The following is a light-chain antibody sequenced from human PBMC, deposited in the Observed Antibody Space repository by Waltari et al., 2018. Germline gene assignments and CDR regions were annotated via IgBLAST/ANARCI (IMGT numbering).Light chain of an antibody. Sequence: DIRMTQSPSLLSASVGDRVTITCRASQDISNYLAWFHQKPGKAPKPLIYAAVSLQNGVPSRFSGGGSMTDFTLTISTLQPEDFATYYCQQYKTFPHTFGPGTKVDIK. J-gene: IGKJ3*01. CDR3: QQYKTFPHT. CDR1: QDISNY. V-gene: IGKV1-16*01. CDR2: AAV.